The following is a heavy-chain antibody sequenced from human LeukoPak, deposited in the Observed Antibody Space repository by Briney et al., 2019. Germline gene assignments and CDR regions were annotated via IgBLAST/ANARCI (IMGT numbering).Heavy chain of an antibody. D-gene: IGHD4-17*01. J-gene: IGHJ4*02. CDR2: VHHTGRT. CDR1: GYSISSGYW. V-gene: IGHV4-4*02. Sequence: SETLSLTCAVSGYSISSGYWWSWVRQPPGKGLEWIGEVHHTGRTNYNPSLKSRVTISVDKSKNQFSLKLTSVTAADTAVYYCARNGDYSADSWGQGTLLTVST. CDR3: ARNGDYSADS.